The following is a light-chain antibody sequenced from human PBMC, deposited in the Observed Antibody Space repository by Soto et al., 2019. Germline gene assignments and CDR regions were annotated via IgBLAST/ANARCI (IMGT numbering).Light chain of an antibody. CDR2: LNSDGSH. J-gene: IGLJ2*01. CDR1: SGHCSYA. Sequence: QAVLTQSPSASASLGASVKLTCTLSSGHCSYAIAWHQQQPEKGPRYLMKLNSDGSHSKGDGIPDRFSGSSSGAERYLTISSLQSEDEADYDCQTWGTGTVVFGGGTKLTVL. V-gene: IGLV4-69*01. CDR3: QTWGTGTVV.